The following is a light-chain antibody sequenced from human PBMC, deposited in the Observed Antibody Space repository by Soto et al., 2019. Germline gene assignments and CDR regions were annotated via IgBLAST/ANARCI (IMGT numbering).Light chain of an antibody. Sequence: DIQMTQSPSSLSASVGGRVTITCRASQAISNSLAWFQQKPGKAPKSLIYDASSLESGVPSRFSGSGSGTEFTLTISSLQPDDFATYYCLQDINYPWTFGQGTKVDIK. CDR1: QAISNS. V-gene: IGKV1-16*01. J-gene: IGKJ1*01. CDR3: LQDINYPWT. CDR2: DAS.